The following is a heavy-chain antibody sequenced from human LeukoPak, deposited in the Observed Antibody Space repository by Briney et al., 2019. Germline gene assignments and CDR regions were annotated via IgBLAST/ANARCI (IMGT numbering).Heavy chain of an antibody. CDR2: ISSSSRTI. CDR1: GFTFSSYG. V-gene: IGHV3-48*01. D-gene: IGHD3-22*01. Sequence: GGSLRLSCAASGFTFSSYGMNWVRQAPGKGLEWVSYISSSSRTIYYADSVKGRFTISRDNAKNSLYLQMNSLRAEDTAVYYCARYYDSSGYYYFDYWGQGTLVTVSS. J-gene: IGHJ4*02. CDR3: ARYYDSSGYYYFDY.